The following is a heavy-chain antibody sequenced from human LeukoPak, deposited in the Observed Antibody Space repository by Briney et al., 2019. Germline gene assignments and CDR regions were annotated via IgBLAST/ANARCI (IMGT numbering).Heavy chain of an antibody. D-gene: IGHD5-24*01. Sequence: SETLSLTCSVSGYSISSGYYWGWIRQPPGKGLEWIGNIYHSGSTYYNPSLKSRVTISVDTSKNQFSLRLNSVTAADTAVYYCARHGGDGYNFFDYWGQGTLVTVSS. J-gene: IGHJ4*02. V-gene: IGHV4-38-2*02. CDR2: IYHSGST. CDR3: ARHGGDGYNFFDY. CDR1: GYSISSGYY.